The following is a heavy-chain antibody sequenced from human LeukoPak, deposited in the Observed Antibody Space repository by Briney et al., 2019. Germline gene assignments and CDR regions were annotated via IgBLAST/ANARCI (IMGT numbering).Heavy chain of an antibody. D-gene: IGHD6-13*01. Sequence: GGSLRLSCAASGFTLSRYEMDWVRQVPGKGLEWISYISSSGSTRYYADSMKGRFTISRDNAKNSLYLQMNSLRADDTAVYYCAREYRIAAAGHLDYWGQGTLVTVSS. CDR2: ISSSGSTR. J-gene: IGHJ4*02. CDR1: GFTLSRYE. V-gene: IGHV3-48*03. CDR3: AREYRIAAAGHLDY.